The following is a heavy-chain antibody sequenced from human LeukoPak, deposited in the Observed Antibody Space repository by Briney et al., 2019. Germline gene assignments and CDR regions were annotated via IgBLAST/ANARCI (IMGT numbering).Heavy chain of an antibody. J-gene: IGHJ4*02. CDR1: GFTFSTYA. Sequence: AGGSLRLSCAASGFTFSTYAMSWVRQAPGKGLEWVSAISGSGTNTYYADSVKGRLTISSDNSKNTLYLQMNSLRAEDTAVYYCAKGELRIAARAFDYWGQGTLVTVSS. V-gene: IGHV3-23*01. D-gene: IGHD6-6*01. CDR3: AKGELRIAARAFDY. CDR2: ISGSGTNT.